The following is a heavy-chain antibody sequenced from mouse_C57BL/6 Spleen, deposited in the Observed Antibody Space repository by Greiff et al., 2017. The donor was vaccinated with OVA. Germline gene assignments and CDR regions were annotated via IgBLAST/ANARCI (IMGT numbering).Heavy chain of an antibody. V-gene: IGHV1-4*01. CDR1: GYTFTSYT. CDR2: INPSSGYT. Sequence: QVQLQQSGAELVRPGASVKMSCKASGYTFTSYTMHWVKQRPGQGLEWIGYINPSSGYTKYNEKFKDKATLTADKSSSTAYMQLSSLTSEDSAVYCCARSDYFDYWGQGTTLTVSS. CDR3: ARSDYFDY. J-gene: IGHJ2*01.